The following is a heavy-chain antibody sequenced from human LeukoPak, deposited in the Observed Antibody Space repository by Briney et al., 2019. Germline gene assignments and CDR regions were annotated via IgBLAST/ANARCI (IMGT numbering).Heavy chain of an antibody. Sequence: ASVKVSCKASGYTFTGYYMHWVRQAPGQGLEWMGWINPNSGGTNYAQKFQGRVTMTRDTSISTAYMELSRLRSDGTAVYYCARGPRITIFGVVMANDAFDIWGQGTMVTVSS. CDR2: INPNSGGT. J-gene: IGHJ3*02. D-gene: IGHD3-3*01. CDR3: ARGPRITIFGVVMANDAFDI. V-gene: IGHV1-2*02. CDR1: GYTFTGYY.